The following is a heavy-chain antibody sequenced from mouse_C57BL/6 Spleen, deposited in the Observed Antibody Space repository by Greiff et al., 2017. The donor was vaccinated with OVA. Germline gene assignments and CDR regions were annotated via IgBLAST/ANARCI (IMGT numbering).Heavy chain of an antibody. D-gene: IGHD4-1*01. CDR2: IHPNSGST. CDR1: GYTFTSYW. J-gene: IGHJ3*01. Sequence: HVQLQPPWAELVKPGASVKLSCKASGYTFTSYWMPWVKPRPGQGLEWIGMIHPNSGSTNYNEKFKSKATLTVDKSSSTAYMQLSSLTSEDSAVYYGARDLELGRFADWGKGTLVTVSA. CDR3: ARDLELGRFAD. V-gene: IGHV1-64*01.